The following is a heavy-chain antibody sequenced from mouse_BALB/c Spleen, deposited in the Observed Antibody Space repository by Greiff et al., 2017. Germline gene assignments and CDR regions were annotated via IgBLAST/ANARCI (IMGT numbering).Heavy chain of an antibody. CDR3: AQEGDYYYGGCAY. CDR2: INPYNDGT. CDR1: GYTFTSYV. V-gene: IGHV1-14*01. D-gene: IGHD1-1*01. J-gene: IGHJ3*01. Sequence: EVQLQQSGPELVKPGASVKMSCKASGYTFTSYVMHWVKQKPGQGLEWIGYINPYNDGTKYNEKFKGKATLTSDKSSSTAYMELSSLPSEDSAVYYCAQEGDYYYGGCAYWGQGTLGTVSA.